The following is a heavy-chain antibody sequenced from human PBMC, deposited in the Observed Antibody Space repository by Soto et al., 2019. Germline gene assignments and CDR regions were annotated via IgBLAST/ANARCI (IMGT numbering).Heavy chain of an antibody. CDR3: ARGRWVRGPGKYYLDS. Sequence: QVQFVQSGAEVRKPGASVKVSCKASGYTFSNYAVYWVRQAPGQRLEWLGWINASNGDTKYSQNFQGRVTITRDISATTTYMELGSLRSEDTAVYYCARGRWVRGPGKYYLDSWGQGSLVTVSS. V-gene: IGHV1-3*01. CDR1: GYTFSNYA. J-gene: IGHJ5*01. D-gene: IGHD3-10*01. CDR2: INASNGDT.